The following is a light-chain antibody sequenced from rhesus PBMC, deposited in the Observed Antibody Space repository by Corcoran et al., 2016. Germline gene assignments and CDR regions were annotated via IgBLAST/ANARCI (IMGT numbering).Light chain of an antibody. CDR3: QQYNDWNT. Sequence: EIVMTQSPATLSLSPGERATLSCRASQSVSIYVAWYQQKPMQAPRLLINGEYSRATGIPDRFSGSGAGTDFTLISSSREPEDVGVYYCQQYNDWNTFGGGTKVEIK. CDR1: QSVSIY. J-gene: IGKJ4*01. V-gene: IGKV3S9*01. CDR2: GEY.